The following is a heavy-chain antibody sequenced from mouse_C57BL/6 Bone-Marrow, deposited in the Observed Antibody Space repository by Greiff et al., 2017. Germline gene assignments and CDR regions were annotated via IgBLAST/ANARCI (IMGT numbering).Heavy chain of an antibody. D-gene: IGHD3-3*01. CDR2: IYPGSGST. V-gene: IGHV1-55*01. Sequence: QVQLQQPGAELVKPGASVKLSCKASGYTFTSYWMHWVKQRPGQGLEWIGDIYPGSGSTNYNEKFKSKATLTVDTSSSTAYMQLSSLTSEDSAVYYCASCWDRDFDYWGQGTTLTVSS. CDR1: GYTFTSYW. CDR3: ASCWDRDFDY. J-gene: IGHJ2*01.